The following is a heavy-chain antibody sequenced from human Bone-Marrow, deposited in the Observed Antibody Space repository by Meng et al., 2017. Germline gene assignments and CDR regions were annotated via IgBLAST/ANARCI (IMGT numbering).Heavy chain of an antibody. V-gene: IGHV4-39*07. CDR2: IYYRGST. D-gene: IGHD6-13*01. CDR1: GGSISSSSYY. CDR3: ARDASAGNNWFDP. J-gene: IGHJ5*02. Sequence: SETLSLTCTVSGGSISSSSYYWGWIRQPPGKGLEWIGSIYYRGSTYYNPSLKSRVTISVDTYKNQFSLKLTSVTAADTAVYYCARDASAGNNWFDPWGQGTLVTVSS.